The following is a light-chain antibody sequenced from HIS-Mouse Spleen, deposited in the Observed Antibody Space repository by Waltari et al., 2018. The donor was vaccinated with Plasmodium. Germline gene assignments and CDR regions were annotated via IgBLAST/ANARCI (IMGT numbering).Light chain of an antibody. CDR2: GAS. Sequence: EIVLTQSPGTLSLSPGDRATLSCRASPSVSSSDLAWYQQKPGQPPRLLIYGASSRATGIPDRFSGSGSGTDFTLTISRLEPEDFAVYYCQQYGSSPYTFGQGTKLEIK. CDR3: QQYGSSPYT. CDR1: PSVSSSD. V-gene: IGKV3-20*01. J-gene: IGKJ2*01.